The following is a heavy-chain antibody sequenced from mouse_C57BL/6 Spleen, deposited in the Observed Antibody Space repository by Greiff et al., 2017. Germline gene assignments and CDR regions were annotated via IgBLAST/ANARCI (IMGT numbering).Heavy chain of an antibody. Sequence: EVKLVESGGGLVKPGGSLKLSCAASGFTFSDYGMHWVRQAPEKGLEWVAYISSGSSTIYYADTVKGRFTISRDNAKNTPFLQMASLRSEDTAMEYCARKGYDYADFDYWGQGTTLTVSS. D-gene: IGHD2-4*01. CDR2: ISSGSSTI. V-gene: IGHV5-17*01. J-gene: IGHJ2*01. CDR3: ARKGYDYADFDY. CDR1: GFTFSDYG.